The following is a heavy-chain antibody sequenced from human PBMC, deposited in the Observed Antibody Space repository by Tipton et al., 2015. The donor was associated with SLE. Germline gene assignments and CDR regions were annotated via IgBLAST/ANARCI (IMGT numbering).Heavy chain of an antibody. CDR2: INSDGSST. CDR3: ARCPRLDNPYYYFMDV. Sequence: SLRLSCAASGFTFSSYWMHWVRQAPGKGLVWVSRINSDGSSTSYADSVKGRFTISRDNAKNTLYLQMNSLRPEDTAVYYCARCPRLDNPYYYFMDVWGKGTTVTVSS. CDR1: GFTFSSYW. J-gene: IGHJ6*03. D-gene: IGHD3-10*01. V-gene: IGHV3-74*01.